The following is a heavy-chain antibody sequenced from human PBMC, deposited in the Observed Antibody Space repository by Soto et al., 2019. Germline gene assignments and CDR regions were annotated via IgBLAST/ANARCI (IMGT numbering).Heavy chain of an antibody. J-gene: IGHJ3*02. CDR1: GFSLSTSGVG. CDR3: AHVSYYDFWSGSFGAFDI. V-gene: IGHV2-5*02. D-gene: IGHD3-3*01. CDR2: IYWDDDK. Sequence: SGPTLVKPTQTLTLTCTFSGFSLSTSGVGVGWIRQPPGKALEWLALIYWDDDKRYSPSLKSRLTITKDTSKNQVVLTMTNMDPVDTATYYCAHVSYYDFWSGSFGAFDIWGQGTMVTVSS.